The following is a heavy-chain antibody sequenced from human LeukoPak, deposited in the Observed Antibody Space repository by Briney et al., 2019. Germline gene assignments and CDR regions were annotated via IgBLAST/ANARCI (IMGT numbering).Heavy chain of an antibody. CDR3: ARAEYYYDSSGYYAY. V-gene: IGHV1-2*02. J-gene: IGHJ4*02. Sequence: ASVKVSCKASGYTFTGYYMHWVRQAPGQGLEWMGWINPNSGGTNYAQKFQGRVTITRDTSISTAYMELSRLRSDDTAVYYCARAEYYYDSSGYYAYWGQGTLVTVSS. CDR1: GYTFTGYY. D-gene: IGHD3-22*01. CDR2: INPNSGGT.